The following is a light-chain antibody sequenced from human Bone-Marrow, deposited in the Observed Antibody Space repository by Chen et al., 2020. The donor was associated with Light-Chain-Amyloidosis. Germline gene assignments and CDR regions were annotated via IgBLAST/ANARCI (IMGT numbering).Light chain of an antibody. CDR3: SSYTSSSTDVV. CDR1: SSYVGGYNY. Sequence: QSALTPPASVSGSPGQSITISCTGTSSYVGGYNYVSWYQQHPGKAPKLMIYDVSNRPSGVSNRFSGSKSGNTASLTISGLQAEDEADYYCSSYTSSSTDVVFGGGTKLTVL. J-gene: IGLJ2*01. V-gene: IGLV2-14*03. CDR2: DVS.